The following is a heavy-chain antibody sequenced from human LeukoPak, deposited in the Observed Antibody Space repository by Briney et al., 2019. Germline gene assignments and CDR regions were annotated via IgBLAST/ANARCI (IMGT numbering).Heavy chain of an antibody. D-gene: IGHD3-22*01. CDR1: GYTFTSYD. V-gene: IGHV1-2*02. CDR2: INPNSGGT. CDR3: ASYSGYLS. J-gene: IGHJ4*02. Sequence: ASVKVSCKASGYTFTSYDINWVRQATGQGLEWMGWINPNSGGTNYAQKFQGRVTMTRDTSISTAYMELSRLRSDDTAVYYCASYSGYLSWGQGTLVTVSS.